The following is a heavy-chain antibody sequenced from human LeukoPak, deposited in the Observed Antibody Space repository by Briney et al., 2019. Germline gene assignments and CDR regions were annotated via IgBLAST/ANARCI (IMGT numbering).Heavy chain of an antibody. CDR1: GFTFSSYS. J-gene: IGHJ4*02. V-gene: IGHV3-48*01. Sequence: GGSLRLSCAASGFTFSSYSMNWVRQAPGKGLEWVSYITSSSSIIYYGDSVKGRFTVSRDNSKNTLYLQMNSLRAEDTAVYYCAKTGTPWYYFDYWGQGTLVTVSS. CDR2: ITSSSSII. D-gene: IGHD1-1*01. CDR3: AKTGTPWYYFDY.